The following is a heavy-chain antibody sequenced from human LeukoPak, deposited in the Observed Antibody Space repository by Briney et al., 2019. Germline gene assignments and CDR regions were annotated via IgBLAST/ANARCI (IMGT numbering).Heavy chain of an antibody. D-gene: IGHD2-15*01. CDR1: GFTFSSYG. CDR3: AKGCSSGSCTDY. J-gene: IGHJ4*02. V-gene: IGHV3-30*02. CDR2: IRFHGNDK. Sequence: PGGALLLSCAASGFTFSSYGMHWGRPAPGKGLEWVAFIRFHGNDKYYADSVEGRFTISRDNSKNTLYLQMNSLRAEDTAVYYCAKGCSSGSCTDYWGQGTLVTVSS.